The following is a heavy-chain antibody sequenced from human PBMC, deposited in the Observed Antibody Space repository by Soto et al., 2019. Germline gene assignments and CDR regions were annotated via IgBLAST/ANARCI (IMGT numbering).Heavy chain of an antibody. CDR2: INPSGSST. J-gene: IGHJ5*02. CDR3: ARDVGDSGSHWFDD. CDR1: GYTFTNYY. D-gene: IGHD1-26*01. V-gene: IGHV1-46*01. Sequence: ASVKVSCKASGYTFTNYYIHWVRQAPGQGLEWMGIINPSGSSTRYAQKFQNRVTMTRDTSSSTVYMELSSLRFEDTAMYFCARDVGDSGSHWFDDWGQGSLVTVYS.